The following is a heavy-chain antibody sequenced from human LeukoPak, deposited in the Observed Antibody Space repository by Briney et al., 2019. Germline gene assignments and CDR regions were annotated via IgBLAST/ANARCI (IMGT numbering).Heavy chain of an antibody. J-gene: IGHJ4*02. D-gene: IGHD2-2*01. V-gene: IGHV4-61*01. CDR3: ARLYCSSTSCYARYFDY. CDR1: GGSISSSSYY. CDR2: IYYSGST. Sequence: SETLSLTCTVSGGSISSSSYYWSWIRQPPGKGLEWIGYIYYSGSTNYNPSLKSRVTISVDTSKNQFSLKLSSVTAADTAVYYCARLYCSSTSCYARYFDYWGQGTLVTVSS.